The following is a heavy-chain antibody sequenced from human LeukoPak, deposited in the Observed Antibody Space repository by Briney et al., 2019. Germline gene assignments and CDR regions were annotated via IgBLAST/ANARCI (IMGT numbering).Heavy chain of an antibody. V-gene: IGHV3-9*01. J-gene: IGHJ4*02. Sequence: PGGSLRLSCAASGFTFDDYAMHWVRQAPGKGLEWVSGISWNSGSIGYADSVKGRFTISRDNAKNSLYLQMNSLRAEDTAVYYCAKDFYDSSGSNFDYWGQGTLVTVSS. CDR3: AKDFYDSSGSNFDY. CDR2: ISWNSGSI. CDR1: GFTFDDYA. D-gene: IGHD3-22*01.